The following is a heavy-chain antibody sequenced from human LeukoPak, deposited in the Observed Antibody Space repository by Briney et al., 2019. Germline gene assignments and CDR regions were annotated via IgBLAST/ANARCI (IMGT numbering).Heavy chain of an antibody. CDR3: ARQPYMLGAYYFDY. CDR2: IYSSGST. Sequence: SETLSLTCSVSGDSITTYYWNWIRQPAGKGLEWIGRIYSSGSTTYNPSLKSRVTLSVDTSKNQFSLKLGSVTAADTAVYYCARQPYMLGAYYFDYWGQGTLVTVSS. CDR1: GDSITTYY. J-gene: IGHJ4*02. D-gene: IGHD1-26*01. V-gene: IGHV4-4*07.